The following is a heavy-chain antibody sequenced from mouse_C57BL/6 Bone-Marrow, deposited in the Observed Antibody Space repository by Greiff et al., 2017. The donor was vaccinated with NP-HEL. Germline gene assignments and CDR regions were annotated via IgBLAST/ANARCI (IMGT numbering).Heavy chain of an antibody. J-gene: IGHJ2*01. CDR1: GFTFSSYA. D-gene: IGHD1-1*02. V-gene: IGHV5-4*03. Sequence: EVMLVESGGGLVKPGGSLKLSCAASGFTFSSYAMSWVRQTPEKRLEWVATISDGGSYTYYPDNVKGRFTISRDNAKNNLYLQMSHLKSEDTAMYYCARVVKLLYYFDYWGQGTTLTVSS. CDR2: ISDGGSYT. CDR3: ARVVKLLYYFDY.